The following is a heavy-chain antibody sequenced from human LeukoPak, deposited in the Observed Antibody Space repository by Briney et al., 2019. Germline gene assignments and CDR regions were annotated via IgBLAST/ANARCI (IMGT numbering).Heavy chain of an antibody. J-gene: IGHJ4*02. CDR3: ARLNSGYDYFDY. Sequence: ASAKVSCKASGYTFTSYGISWVRQAPGQGLEWMGWINPDRGGTNYAQKFQGRVTVTRDTSISTAYMELSRLTSDDTAVYYRARLNSGYDYFDYWGQGTLVTVSS. CDR1: GYTFTSYG. V-gene: IGHV1-2*02. D-gene: IGHD5-12*01. CDR2: INPDRGGT.